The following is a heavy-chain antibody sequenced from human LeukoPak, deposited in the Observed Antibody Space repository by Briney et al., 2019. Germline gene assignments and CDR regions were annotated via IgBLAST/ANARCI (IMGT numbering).Heavy chain of an antibody. J-gene: IGHJ4*02. CDR3: ARDYDFWSGYSTKYYFDY. D-gene: IGHD3-3*01. CDR2: IWYDGSNK. V-gene: IGHV3-33*01. Sequence: GGSLRLSCAASGFTFSSYGMHWVRQAPGKGLEWVAVIWYDGSNKYYADFVKGRFTISRDNSKNTLYLQMNSLRAEDTAVYYCARDYDFWSGYSTKYYFDYWGQGTPVTVSS. CDR1: GFTFSSYG.